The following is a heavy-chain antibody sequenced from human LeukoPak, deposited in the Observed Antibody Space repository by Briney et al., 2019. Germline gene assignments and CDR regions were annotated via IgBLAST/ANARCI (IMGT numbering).Heavy chain of an antibody. V-gene: IGHV4-34*01. CDR2: INHSGSS. J-gene: IGHJ4*02. Sequence: SETLSLTCAAYGGSFSGYYWSWIRQPPGKGLEWIGEINHSGSSNYNPSLKSRVTISVDTSKNQFSLKLSSVTAADTAVYYCARAIKGSWYARFSYWGQGTLVTVSS. D-gene: IGHD6-13*01. CDR3: ARAIKGSWYARFSY. CDR1: GGSFSGYY.